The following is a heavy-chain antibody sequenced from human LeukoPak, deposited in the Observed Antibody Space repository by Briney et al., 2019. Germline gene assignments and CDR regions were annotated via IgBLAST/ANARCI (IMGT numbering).Heavy chain of an antibody. J-gene: IGHJ4*02. D-gene: IGHD2-2*01. V-gene: IGHV4-39*01. CDR3: ARVDIAVVPSTTFDC. CDR1: NGSIRSSTYY. CDR2: INYSGIT. Sequence: SETLSLTCTVSNGSIRSSTYYWGWIRQPPGKGLEWIGSINYSGITYHNASLKSRVTISVDTSKNQFSARLRSVTAADTAVYYCARVDIAVVPSTTFDCWGQGTLVTVSS.